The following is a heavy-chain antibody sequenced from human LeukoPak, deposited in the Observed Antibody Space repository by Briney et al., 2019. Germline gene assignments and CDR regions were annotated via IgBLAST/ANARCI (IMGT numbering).Heavy chain of an antibody. CDR2: ISWNSGSI. J-gene: IGHJ4*02. CDR3: ARVISGFYFDD. D-gene: IGHD2/OR15-2a*01. V-gene: IGHV3-9*01. Sequence: PGGSLRLSCAASGFTFDDYAMHWVRQAPGEGLEWVSGISWNSGSIGYADSVKGRFTISRDNAKNTLYLQMDSLRAEDTAVYYCARVISGFYFDDWGQGTLVTVSS. CDR1: GFTFDDYA.